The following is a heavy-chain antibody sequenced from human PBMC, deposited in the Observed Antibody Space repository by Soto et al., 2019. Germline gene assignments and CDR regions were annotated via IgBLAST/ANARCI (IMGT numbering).Heavy chain of an antibody. J-gene: IGHJ4*01. CDR2: LSGNGAKI. CDR3: ARQIGVPYKPGAYNY. CDR1: GFSFSTYV. Sequence: GGSLRLSCAASGFSFSTYVMSWVRQAPGKGLEWVSSLSGNGAKIFYAESVQGHFTISRDNSKNTLYLEMNSLRAEDTALYYCARQIGVPYKPGAYNYWGPGTLVTGFS. D-gene: IGHD3-10*01. V-gene: IGHV3-23*01.